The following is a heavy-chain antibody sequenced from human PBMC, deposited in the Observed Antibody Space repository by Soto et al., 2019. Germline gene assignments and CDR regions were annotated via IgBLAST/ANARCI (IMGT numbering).Heavy chain of an antibody. Sequence: PGGSLRLSCAASGFTFSDYGMHWVRHAPGKGLEWVASIWYDGSNKYYTDSVKGRFTISRDNSRNTLFLQMTGLSSEDTALYYCVRGAGGGGTSVSSYWGQGALVTVSS. CDR2: IWYDGSNK. J-gene: IGHJ4*02. CDR1: GFTFSDYG. V-gene: IGHV3-30*02. CDR3: VRGAGGGGTSVSSY. D-gene: IGHD2-15*01.